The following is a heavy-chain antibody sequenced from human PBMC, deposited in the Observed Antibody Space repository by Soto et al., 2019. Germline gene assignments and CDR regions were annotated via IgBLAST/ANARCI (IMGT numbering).Heavy chain of an antibody. CDR2: ISYDGSNK. Sequence: HPGGSLRLSCAASGFTFSSYAMHWVRQAPGKGLEWVAVISYDGSNKYYADSVKGRFTISRDNSKNTLYLQMNSLRAEDTAVYYCARDLPSIVGATTVFYGMDVWGQGTTVTVSS. J-gene: IGHJ6*02. CDR3: ARDLPSIVGATTVFYGMDV. V-gene: IGHV3-30-3*01. CDR1: GFTFSSYA. D-gene: IGHD1-26*01.